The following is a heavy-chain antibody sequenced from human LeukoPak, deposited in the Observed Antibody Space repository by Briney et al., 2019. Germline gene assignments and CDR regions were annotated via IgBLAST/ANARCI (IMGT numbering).Heavy chain of an antibody. D-gene: IGHD2-2*01. J-gene: IGHJ5*02. CDR2: ISYDGSNK. CDR3: VRDASSTQSSGSWFDP. V-gene: IGHV3-30*14. CDR1: GFTFSSYA. Sequence: GGSLRLSCAASGFTFSSYAMHWVRQAPGKGLEWVAVISYDGSNKYYADSVKGRFTISRDNSKNTLYLQMNSLRAEDTAVYYCVRDASSTQSSGSWFDPWGQGTLVTVSS.